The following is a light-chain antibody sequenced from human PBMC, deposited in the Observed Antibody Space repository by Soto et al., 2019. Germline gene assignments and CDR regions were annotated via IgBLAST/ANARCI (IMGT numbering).Light chain of an antibody. CDR2: LNSDGSH. CDR1: RGHSSYA. J-gene: IGLJ3*02. CDR3: QTWGTGIEV. V-gene: IGLV4-69*01. Sequence: QAVLTQSPSASASLGASVNLTCTLSRGHSSYAIEWHQQQPEKGPRYLIKLNSDGSHSKGDGIPDRFSGSSAGTERYLTIYGPQSDDEADYYCQTWGTGIEVFGGGTKLTVL.